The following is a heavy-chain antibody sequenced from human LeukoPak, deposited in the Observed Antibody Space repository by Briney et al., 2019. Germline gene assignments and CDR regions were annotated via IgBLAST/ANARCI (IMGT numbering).Heavy chain of an antibody. D-gene: IGHD5-24*01. Sequence: SETLSLTCSVSGDSISLSFYYWGWIRQPPGKALEWIGSVYYSGTTSYNPSLKSRVTISVDMSKNQFSLKLSSVTAADTAVYYCARDRRWLQSGVYYYYMDVWGKGTTVTISS. V-gene: IGHV4-39*07. CDR3: ARDRRWLQSGVYYYYMDV. CDR1: GDSISLSFYY. J-gene: IGHJ6*03. CDR2: VYYSGTT.